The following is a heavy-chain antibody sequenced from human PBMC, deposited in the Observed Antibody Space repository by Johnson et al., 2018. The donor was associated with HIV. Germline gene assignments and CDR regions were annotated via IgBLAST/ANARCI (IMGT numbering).Heavy chain of an antibody. V-gene: IGHV3-15*01. CDR2: IKSKTDGGTT. Sequence: VQLVESGGGLVQPGGSLRLSCAASRFTFSNAWMSWVRQAPGKGLEWVGRIKSKTDGGTTDYAAPVKGRFTIARDDSKNTLYLKMNSLKTEDTAVYYCTTDGLGVDAFDIWGQGTMVTVSS. J-gene: IGHJ3*02. CDR3: TTDGLGVDAFDI. D-gene: IGHD5-12*01. CDR1: RFTFSNAW.